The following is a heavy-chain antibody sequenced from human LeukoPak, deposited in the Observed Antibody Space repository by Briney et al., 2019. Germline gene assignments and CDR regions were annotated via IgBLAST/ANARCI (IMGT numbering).Heavy chain of an antibody. J-gene: IGHJ4*02. V-gene: IGHV4-34*01. CDR3: ARGYRVNIVVVPAADFDY. CDR2: INHSGST. CDR1: GGSFSGYY. Sequence: SETLSHTCAVYGGSFSGYYWSWIRQPPGKGLEWIGEINHSGSTNYNPSLKSRVTISVDTSKNQFSLKLSSVTAAGTAVYYCARGYRVNIVVVPAADFDYWGQGTLVTVSS. D-gene: IGHD2-2*01.